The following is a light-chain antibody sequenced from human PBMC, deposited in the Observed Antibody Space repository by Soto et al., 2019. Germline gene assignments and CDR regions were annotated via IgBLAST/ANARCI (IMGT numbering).Light chain of an antibody. Sequence: QSALTQPASVSGSPGQSITISCTGTSSDVGSYNYVSWYQQHPGKAPKLMIYEVSDRPSGISSRFSGSKSGNTASLTISGLQTEDEADYYCSSYKSSSTLFGNGTKVTVL. CDR1: SSDVGSYNY. CDR3: SSYKSSSTL. CDR2: EVS. J-gene: IGLJ1*01. V-gene: IGLV2-14*01.